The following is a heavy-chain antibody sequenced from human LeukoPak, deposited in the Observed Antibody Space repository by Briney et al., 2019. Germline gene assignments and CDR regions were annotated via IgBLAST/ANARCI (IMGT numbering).Heavy chain of an antibody. Sequence: PSETLSLTCTVSGGSISSSSYYWGWIHQPPGKGLEWIGSIYYSGSTYYNPSLKSRVTISVDTSKNQFSLKLSSVTAADTAVYYCARFTYYDSSGYTYYFDYWGQGTLVTVSS. CDR1: GGSISSSSYY. CDR3: ARFTYYDSSGYTYYFDY. J-gene: IGHJ4*02. D-gene: IGHD3-22*01. V-gene: IGHV4-39*01. CDR2: IYYSGST.